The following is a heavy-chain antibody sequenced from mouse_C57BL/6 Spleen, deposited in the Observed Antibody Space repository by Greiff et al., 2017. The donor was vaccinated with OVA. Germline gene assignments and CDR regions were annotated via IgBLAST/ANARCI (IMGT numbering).Heavy chain of an antibody. CDR1: GYTFTSYW. D-gene: IGHD1-1*01. J-gene: IGHJ2*01. Sequence: QVQLKQPGAELVRPGSSVKLSCKASGYTFTSYWMHWVKQRPIQGLEWIGNIDPSDSETHYNQKFKDKAALTVDKSSSTAYMPLSSLTSEASAVYYCARSYGGGLFDYWGQGTTLTVSS. CDR3: ARSYGGGLFDY. CDR2: IDPSDSET. V-gene: IGHV1-52*01.